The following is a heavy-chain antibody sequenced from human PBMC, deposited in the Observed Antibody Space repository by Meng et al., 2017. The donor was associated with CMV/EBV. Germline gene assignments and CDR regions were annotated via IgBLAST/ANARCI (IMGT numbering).Heavy chain of an antibody. CDR2: INPSGGST. Sequence: ASVKVSCKASGYTFTSYYMHWVRQAPGQGLEWMGIINPSGGSTNYAQKFQGRVTITADKSTSTAYMELSSLRSEDTAVYYCARASGLWSGYYAVEYYYYGMDVWGQGTTVTVSS. V-gene: IGHV1-46*01. D-gene: IGHD3-3*01. CDR3: ARASGLWSGYYAVEYYYYGMDV. CDR1: GYTFTSYY. J-gene: IGHJ6*02.